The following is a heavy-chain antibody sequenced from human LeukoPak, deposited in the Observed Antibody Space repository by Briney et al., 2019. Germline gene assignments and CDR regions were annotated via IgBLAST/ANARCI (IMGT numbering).Heavy chain of an antibody. Sequence: ASVKVSCKASGYTFTSYYMHWVRQAPGQGLEWMGIINPSGGSTSYAQKFQGRVTMTRDTSTSTVYMELSSLRSEDTAVYYCARSGYSSGWYSNWFDPWGQGTLVTVSS. CDR1: GYTFTSYY. V-gene: IGHV1-46*01. CDR2: INPSGGST. CDR3: ARSGYSSGWYSNWFDP. D-gene: IGHD6-19*01. J-gene: IGHJ5*02.